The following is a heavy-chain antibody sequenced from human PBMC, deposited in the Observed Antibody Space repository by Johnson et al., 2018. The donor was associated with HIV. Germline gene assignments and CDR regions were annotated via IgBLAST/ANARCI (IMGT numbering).Heavy chain of an antibody. CDR3: ARSGPREYYDHSLVPFDV. CDR1: GFTFDDYG. D-gene: IGHD3-22*01. V-gene: IGHV3-20*04. J-gene: IGHJ3*01. CDR2: INWNGGST. Sequence: VQLVESGGGVVRPGGSLRLSCAASGFTFDDYGMSWVRQAPGKGLEWVSGINWNGGSTGYADSVKGRFTISRDNAKNSLYLQMNSLRAEETALYYCARSGPREYYDHSLVPFDVWGQGTMVTVSS.